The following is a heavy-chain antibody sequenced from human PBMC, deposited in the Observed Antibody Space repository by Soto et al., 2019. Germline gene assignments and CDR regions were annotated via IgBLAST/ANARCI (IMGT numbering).Heavy chain of an antibody. CDR1: GYTFTSYD. Sequence: GASVKVSCKASGYTFTSYDINWVRQATGQGLEWMGWMNPNSGNTGYAQKFQGRVTMTRNTSISTAYMELSSLRSEDTAVYYCARGKDYDILTYYMDVWGKGTTVTVSS. D-gene: IGHD3-9*01. V-gene: IGHV1-8*01. CDR3: ARGKDYDILTYYMDV. J-gene: IGHJ6*03. CDR2: MNPNSGNT.